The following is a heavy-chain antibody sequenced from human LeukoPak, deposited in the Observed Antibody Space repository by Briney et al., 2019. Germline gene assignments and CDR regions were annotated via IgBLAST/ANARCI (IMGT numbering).Heavy chain of an antibody. CDR2: INTIFGTA. CDR3: ARGGTTGTTKSRFDP. CDR1: GGTFCISV. Sequence: SEKLSCTPSGGTFCISVISWGRLAPGQGLEWMRGINTIFGTANYAQKFQGRVTITADKSTSTAYMELSSLRSEDTAVYYCARGGTTGTTKSRFDPCGQGTLVTVSS. J-gene: IGHJ5*02. D-gene: IGHD1-1*01. V-gene: IGHV1-69*06.